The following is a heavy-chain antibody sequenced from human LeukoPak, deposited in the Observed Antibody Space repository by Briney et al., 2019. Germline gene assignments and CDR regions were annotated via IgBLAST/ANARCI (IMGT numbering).Heavy chain of an antibody. CDR3: ARERVYSGSYSWFDP. CDR2: IYYSGST. Sequence: PSETLSLTCTVSGGSISSSSYYWSWIRQPPGKGLEWIGYIYYSGSTNYNPSLKSRVTISVDTSKNQFSLKLSSVTAADRAVYYCARERVYSGSYSWFDPWGQGTLVTVSS. CDR1: GGSISSSSYY. J-gene: IGHJ5*02. V-gene: IGHV4-61*01. D-gene: IGHD1-26*01.